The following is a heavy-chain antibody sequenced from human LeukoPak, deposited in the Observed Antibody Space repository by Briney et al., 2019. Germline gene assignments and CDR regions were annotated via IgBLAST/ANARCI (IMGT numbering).Heavy chain of an antibody. CDR2: ITPIIDSA. CDR3: TRVNLRGSQYNWFDP. CDR1: GGTFRSHI. V-gene: IGHV1-69*08. D-gene: IGHD1-26*01. J-gene: IGHJ5*02. Sequence: SVKVSCKTFGGTFRSHIFSWVRQAPGQGLEWMGKITPIIDSAKYSQKFRDRLTITGDSSTGTAYMELSSLTPEDTALYYCTRVNLRGSQYNWFDPWGQGTLVIVSS.